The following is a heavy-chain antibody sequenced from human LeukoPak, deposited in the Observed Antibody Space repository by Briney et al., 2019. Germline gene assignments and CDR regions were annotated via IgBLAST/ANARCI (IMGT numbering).Heavy chain of an antibody. V-gene: IGHV4-61*01. J-gene: IGHJ4*02. Sequence: PSETLSLTSTVSGGSVRSRSYYWSCIRQPPGKGLEWIGYIYYSGSTNYNPSLKSRVTISVDTSKNQFSLKLSSVTAADTAVYYCARGGWYYFYWGQGTLVTVSS. D-gene: IGHD6-19*01. CDR3: ARGGWYYFY. CDR2: IYYSGST. CDR1: GGSVRSRSYY.